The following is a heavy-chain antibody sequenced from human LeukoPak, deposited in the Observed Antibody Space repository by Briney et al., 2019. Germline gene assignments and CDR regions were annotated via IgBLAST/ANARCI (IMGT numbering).Heavy chain of an antibody. Sequence: QSGSSLRLSCAASGFTFSSYAMHWVRQAPGKGLEWVAVISYDGSNKYYADSVKGRFTISRDNSKNTLYLQMNSLRAEDTAVYYCAREGIAVALDYWGQGTLVTVSS. CDR2: ISYDGSNK. J-gene: IGHJ4*02. D-gene: IGHD6-19*01. V-gene: IGHV3-30*04. CDR3: AREGIAVALDY. CDR1: GFTFSSYA.